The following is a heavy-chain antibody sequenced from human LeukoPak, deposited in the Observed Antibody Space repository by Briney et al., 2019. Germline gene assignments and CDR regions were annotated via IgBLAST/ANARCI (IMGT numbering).Heavy chain of an antibody. CDR2: IYYSGST. J-gene: IGHJ4*02. CDR1: GGSISSSSYY. V-gene: IGHV4-39*01. D-gene: IGHD3-22*01. CDR3: ASLGFFNYDSSGIDY. Sequence: PSETLSLTCTVSGGSISSSSYYWGWIRQPPGKGLEWIGSIYYSGSTYYNPSLKSRVTISVDTSKNQFSLKLSSVTAADTAVYYCASLGFFNYDSSGIDYWGQGTLVTVSS.